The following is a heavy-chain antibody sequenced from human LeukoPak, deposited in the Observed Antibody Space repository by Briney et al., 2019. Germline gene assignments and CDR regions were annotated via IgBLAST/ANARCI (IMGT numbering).Heavy chain of an antibody. V-gene: IGHV4-30-2*01. Sequence: SETLSLTCTVSGGSISSGGYYWSWIRQPPGKGLEWIGYIYHSGSTYYNPSLKSRVTISVDRSKNQFSLKLSSVTAADTAVYYCARGLKGGIYYGSGSSPGLFDYWGQGTLVTVSS. J-gene: IGHJ4*02. CDR1: GGSISSGGYY. D-gene: IGHD3-10*01. CDR3: ARGLKGGIYYGSGSSPGLFDY. CDR2: IYHSGST.